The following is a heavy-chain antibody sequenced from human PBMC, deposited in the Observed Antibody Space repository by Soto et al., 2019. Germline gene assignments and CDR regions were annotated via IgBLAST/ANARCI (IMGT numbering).Heavy chain of an antibody. CDR3: ARDIYDYVWGSYRPKTGMDV. Sequence: PSETLSLTCAVYGGSFSGYYWSWIRQPPGKGLEGIGEINHSGSTSYNPSLKSRVTISVDTSKNQFSLKLSSVTAADTAVYYCARDIYDYVWGSYRPKTGMDVWGQGTTVTVSS. J-gene: IGHJ6*02. V-gene: IGHV4-34*01. CDR1: GGSFSGYY. D-gene: IGHD3-16*02. CDR2: INHSGST.